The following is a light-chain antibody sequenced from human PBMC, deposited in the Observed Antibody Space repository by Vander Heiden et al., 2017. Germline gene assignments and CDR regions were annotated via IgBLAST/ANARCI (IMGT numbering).Light chain of an antibody. CDR3: SSYAGNNILV. CDR1: SNDVGFYNY. CDR2: EVS. J-gene: IGLJ3*02. Sequence: QSVLTQPPSASGSPGQSVTISCTGTSNDVGFYNYVSWYQQHPGKVPKLFIYEVSKRPSGVPHRFSGSKSGDTASLTVTGLQAEDEADYYCSSYAGNNILVFGGGTKLTVL. V-gene: IGLV2-8*01.